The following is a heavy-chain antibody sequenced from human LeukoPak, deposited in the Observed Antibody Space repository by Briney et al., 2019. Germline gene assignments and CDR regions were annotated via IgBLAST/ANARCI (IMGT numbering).Heavy chain of an antibody. V-gene: IGHV3-21*01. CDR1: GFTFSSYS. D-gene: IGHD3-3*01. CDR3: ARASYYDFWSGYRVDY. Sequence: GGSLRLSCAASGFTFSSYSMNWVRQAPGKGLEWVSSISSSSYIYYADSVKGRFTISRDNAKNSLYLQMNSLRAEDTAVYYCARASYYDFWSGYRVDYWGQGTLVTVSS. CDR2: ISSSSYI. J-gene: IGHJ4*02.